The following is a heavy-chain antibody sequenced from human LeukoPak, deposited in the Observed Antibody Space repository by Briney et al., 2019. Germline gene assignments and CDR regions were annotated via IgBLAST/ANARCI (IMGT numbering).Heavy chain of an antibody. D-gene: IGHD3-3*01. CDR3: ASFHDFWSGY. V-gene: IGHV4-59*01. CDR2: IYYSGST. CDR1: GGSISSYY. Sequence: SETLSLTCTVSGGSISSYYWSWIRQPPGKGLEWIGYIYYSGSTNYNPSLKSRVTISVDTSKNQFSLKLSSVTAADTVVYYCASFHDFWSGYWGQGTLVTVSS. J-gene: IGHJ4*02.